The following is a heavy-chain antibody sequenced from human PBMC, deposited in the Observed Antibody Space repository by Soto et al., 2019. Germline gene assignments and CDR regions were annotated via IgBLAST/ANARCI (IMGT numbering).Heavy chain of an antibody. CDR3: ARDDSYCGGDGYSVDY. CDR1: GGTFSSYA. V-gene: IGHV1-69*12. Sequence: QVQLVQSGAEVKKPGSSVKVSCKASGGTFSSYAISWVRQAPGQGLERMGGIIPIFGTANYAPKFQGRVTITAYESTSTAYLELSSLRSEDTAVYYCARDDSYCGGDGYSVDYWGQGTLVTVSS. J-gene: IGHJ4*02. D-gene: IGHD2-21*02. CDR2: IIPIFGTA.